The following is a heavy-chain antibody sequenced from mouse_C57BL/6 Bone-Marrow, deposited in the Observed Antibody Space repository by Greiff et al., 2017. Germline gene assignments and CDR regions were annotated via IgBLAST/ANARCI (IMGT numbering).Heavy chain of an antibody. CDR3: TREIYYGNFRSY. V-gene: IGHV1-5*01. J-gene: IGHJ2*01. CDR1: GYTFTSYW. CDR2: IYPGNRDT. Sequence: EVQLQQSGTVLARPGASVKMSCKTSGYTFTSYWMHWVKQRPGQGLEWIGAIYPGNRDTSYNQKFKGKAKLTAVTSASTAYMELSSLTNEDSAVYYCTREIYYGNFRSYWGQGTTLTVSS. D-gene: IGHD2-1*01.